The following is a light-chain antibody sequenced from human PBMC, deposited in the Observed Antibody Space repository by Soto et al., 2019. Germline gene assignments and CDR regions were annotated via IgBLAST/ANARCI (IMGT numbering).Light chain of an antibody. CDR2: GAS. CDR1: QSVSSSY. V-gene: IGKV3-20*01. J-gene: IGKJ1*01. Sequence: EIVLTQSPGTLSLSPGERATLSCRASQSVSSSYLAWYQQKPGQPPRLLIYGASSRATGIQDRFSGSGSGTDFTLTIRRLEPEDFAVYYCKQYGSSTQTFGQGTKVDI. CDR3: KQYGSSTQT.